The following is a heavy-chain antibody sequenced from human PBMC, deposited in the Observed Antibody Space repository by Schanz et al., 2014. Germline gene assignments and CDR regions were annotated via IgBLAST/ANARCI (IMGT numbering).Heavy chain of an antibody. Sequence: QVLLVESGGGVVQPGGSLTLSCAASGFTFSSYGMNWVRQTPGKGLEWVAIVSHAGSKQYYADSVKGRFTVSRDNSKNTLYLQMSSLRAENTAVYYCERDNEDHIVIFGVDRWFDHWGQGTLVTV. D-gene: IGHD3-3*01. CDR3: ERDNEDHIVIFGVDRWFDH. J-gene: IGHJ5*02. V-gene: IGHV3-30*03. CDR1: GFTFSSYG. CDR2: VSHAGSKQ.